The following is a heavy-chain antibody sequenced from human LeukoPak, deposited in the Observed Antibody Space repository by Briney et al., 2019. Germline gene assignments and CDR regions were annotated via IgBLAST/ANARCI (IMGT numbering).Heavy chain of an antibody. J-gene: IGHJ4*02. CDR1: GFTFSSYS. Sequence: PGGSLRLSCAASGFTFSSYSMNWVRQAPGKGLEWVSSISSSSSYIYYADSVKGRFTISRDNAKNSLYLQMNSLRADDTAVYYCARVEATAVFYWGQGTLVSVSS. CDR3: ARVEATAVFY. CDR2: ISSSSSYI. V-gene: IGHV3-21*01. D-gene: IGHD2-21*02.